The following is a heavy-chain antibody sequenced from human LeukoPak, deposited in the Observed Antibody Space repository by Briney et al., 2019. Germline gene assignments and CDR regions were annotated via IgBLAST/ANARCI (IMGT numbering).Heavy chain of an antibody. CDR3: ARASVGSFDY. V-gene: IGHV1-3*01. CDR1: RYTFTSYA. CDR2: ISPGNGNT. D-gene: IGHD1-1*01. Sequence: ASVKVSCKASRYTFTSYAIHWVRQAPGQRLEWMGWISPGNGNTKYSQKLQGRVTITRYTSTSTAYMELSSLRPEDTAVYYCARASVGSFDYWGQGTLVTVSS. J-gene: IGHJ4*02.